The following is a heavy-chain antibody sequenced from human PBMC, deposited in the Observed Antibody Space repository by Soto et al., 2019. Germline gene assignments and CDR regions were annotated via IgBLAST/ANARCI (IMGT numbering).Heavy chain of an antibody. CDR1: GGTFSSYA. D-gene: IGHD3-16*01. CDR3: AREGELRMGGYFDY. Sequence: SVKVSCKASGGTFSSYAISWVRQAPGQGLEWMGGIIPIFGTANYAQKVQGRVTVAADESTSTAYMELSSLRSEDTAVYYCAREGELRMGGYFDYWGQGTLVTVSS. CDR2: IIPIFGTA. V-gene: IGHV1-69*13. J-gene: IGHJ4*02.